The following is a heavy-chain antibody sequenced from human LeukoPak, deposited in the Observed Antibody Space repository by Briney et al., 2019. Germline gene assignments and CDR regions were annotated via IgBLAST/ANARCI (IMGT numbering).Heavy chain of an antibody. V-gene: IGHV5-51*01. CDR1: GYSFTNYW. CDR3: ARATVVRGVINPGDG. Sequence: EESLKISCKGSGYSFTNYWIGWVRQMPRKGLEWMGIIYPGDSDTRYSPSFQGQVTISADKSISTAYLQWSSLKASDTAMYFCARATVVRGVINPGDGWGQGILVTVSS. J-gene: IGHJ4*02. CDR2: IYPGDSDT. D-gene: IGHD3-10*01.